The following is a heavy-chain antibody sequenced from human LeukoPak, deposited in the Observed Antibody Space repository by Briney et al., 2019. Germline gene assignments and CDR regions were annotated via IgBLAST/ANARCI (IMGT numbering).Heavy chain of an antibody. CDR1: GFTFSDYY. J-gene: IGHJ4*02. D-gene: IGHD5-18*01. Sequence: PGGSLRLSCAASGFTFSDYYMSWIRQAPGKGLEWVSYISGSGSNIYYADSVKGRFTISRDNAKNSLYLQMNSLRAEDTAVYYCAKDTAMVLAYWGQGTLVTVSS. CDR3: AKDTAMVLAY. CDR2: ISGSGSNI. V-gene: IGHV3-11*04.